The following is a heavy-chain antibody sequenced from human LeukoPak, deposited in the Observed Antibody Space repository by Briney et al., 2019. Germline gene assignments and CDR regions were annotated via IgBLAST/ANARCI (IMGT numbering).Heavy chain of an antibody. CDR2: FDPEDGKA. J-gene: IGHJ4*02. CDR1: GHTLTELS. Sequence: ASVKVSCKVSGHTLTELSTHWVRQAPGKGLEWMGFFDPEDGKAISAQDFQGGISITEDTSTDTVHMELTSLTSEDTAVYYCARSAVVLPYYFDSWGQGTLVTVSS. V-gene: IGHV1-24*01. CDR3: ARSAVVLPYYFDS. D-gene: IGHD6-19*01.